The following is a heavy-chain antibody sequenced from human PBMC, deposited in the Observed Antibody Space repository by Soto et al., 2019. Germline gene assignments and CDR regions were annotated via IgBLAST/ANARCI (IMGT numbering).Heavy chain of an antibody. CDR1: DGSISSGGYY. Sequence: SETLSLTCTVSDGSISSGGYYWSWIRQHPGKGLEWIGYIYYSGSTYYNPSLKSRVTISVDTSKNQFSLKLSSVTAADTAVYYCASRSSGYHYGFGYWGQGTLVTVSS. D-gene: IGHD3-22*01. CDR2: IYYSGST. V-gene: IGHV4-31*03. J-gene: IGHJ4*02. CDR3: ASRSSGYHYGFGY.